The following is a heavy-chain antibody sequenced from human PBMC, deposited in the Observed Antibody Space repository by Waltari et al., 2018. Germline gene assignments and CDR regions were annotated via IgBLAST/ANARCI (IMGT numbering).Heavy chain of an antibody. J-gene: IGHJ4*01. CDR2: ISWNSGVI. CDR1: GFTFDDYA. V-gene: IGHV3-9*01. D-gene: IGHD6-13*01. CDR3: ARVGPYSTSYYFDT. Sequence: EVQLVESGGGLVQPGRSLRLSCAASGFTFDDYAMHWVRQAPGKGLAWVSGISWNSGVIGYADSVKGRFTISRENAQNSLYLEMNSLRGEDTAVYYCARVGPYSTSYYFDTWGQGTLVTVSS.